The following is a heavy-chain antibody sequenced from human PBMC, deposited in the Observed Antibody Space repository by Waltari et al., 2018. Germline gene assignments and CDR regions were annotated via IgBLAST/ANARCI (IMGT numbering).Heavy chain of an antibody. J-gene: IGHJ4*02. V-gene: IGHV3-33*01. CDR2: ICYDGNNK. CDR1: GFTFSIYG. Sequence: QVQLVESGGGVVQTGRSLRLSCAASGFTFSIYGMHWVRQAPGKGLEWVSLICYDGNNKYYADSVKGRFTISRDTSENTLFLQMDSLRAEDTAIYYCARLSGYNTIDYWGQGTLVTVSP. CDR3: ARLSGYNTIDY. D-gene: IGHD6-25*01.